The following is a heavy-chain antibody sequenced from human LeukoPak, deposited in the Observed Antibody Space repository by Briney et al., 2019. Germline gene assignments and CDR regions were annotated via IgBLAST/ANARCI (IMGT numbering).Heavy chain of an antibody. V-gene: IGHV4-34*01. CDR2: INHSGST. CDR3: ARRTSKALRGTAYGYWYFDL. Sequence: SETLSLTCAVYGGSFSGYYWSWIRQPPGKGLEWIGEINHSGSTNYNPSLKSRVTVSVDTSKNQFSLKLTSVTAADTAVYFCARRTSKALRGTAYGYWYFDLWGRGILVTVSS. J-gene: IGHJ2*01. D-gene: IGHD2-21*01. CDR1: GGSFSGYY.